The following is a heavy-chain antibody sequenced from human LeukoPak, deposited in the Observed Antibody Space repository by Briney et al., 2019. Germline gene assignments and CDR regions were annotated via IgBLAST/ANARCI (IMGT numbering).Heavy chain of an antibody. CDR3: ARNGYARVDY. Sequence: SETLSLTCTVSGGSISSGGYYWSWIRQPPGKGLEWIGYIYHSGSTYYNPSLKSRVTISVDRSKIQFSLKLSSVTAADTAVYYCARNGYARVDYWGQGTLVTVSS. CDR1: GGSISSGGYY. V-gene: IGHV4-30-2*01. CDR2: IYHSGST. D-gene: IGHD5-18*01. J-gene: IGHJ4*02.